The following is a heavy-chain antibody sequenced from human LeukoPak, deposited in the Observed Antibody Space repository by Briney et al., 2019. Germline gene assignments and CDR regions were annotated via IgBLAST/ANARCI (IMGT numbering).Heavy chain of an antibody. CDR2: ISYDGSNK. CDR1: GFTFSSYA. CDR3: AREHYFYHMDG. V-gene: IGHV3-30*04. J-gene: IGHJ6*03. Sequence: GGSLRLSCAASGFTFSSYAMHWVRQAPGKGLEWVAVISYDGSNKYYADSVKGRFTISRDNSKNPLYLQMNSLRAEDTAVYYCAREHYFYHMDGWGEGTTVTVSS.